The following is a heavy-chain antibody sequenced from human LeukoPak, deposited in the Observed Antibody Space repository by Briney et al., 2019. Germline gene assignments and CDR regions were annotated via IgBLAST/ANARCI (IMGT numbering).Heavy chain of an antibody. J-gene: IGHJ4*02. Sequence: SETLSLTCTVSGYSISSGYYWGWLRQPPGKGLEWIGSIYHSESTYYNPSLRSRVTISEDTSKTQYSLKLSSVTAADTAVYYCARDFRWGHYWGQGTLVTVSS. CDR1: GYSISSGYY. CDR3: ARDFRWGHY. D-gene: IGHD2-21*02. V-gene: IGHV4-38-2*02. CDR2: IYHSEST.